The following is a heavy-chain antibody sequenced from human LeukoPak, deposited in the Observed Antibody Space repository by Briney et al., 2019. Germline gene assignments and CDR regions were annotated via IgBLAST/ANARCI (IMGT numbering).Heavy chain of an antibody. Sequence: PGGSLRLSCAASGFTFSSYGMHWVRQAPGKGLEWVAVILNDGSQEKYADSVKGRFTISRDNSKNTLFLQMNSLRAEDTAVYYCARGAYGSGSYYIFWGQGTLVTVSS. CDR3: ARGAYGSGSYYIF. CDR1: GFTFSSYG. CDR2: ILNDGSQE. V-gene: IGHV3-33*01. D-gene: IGHD3-10*01. J-gene: IGHJ4*02.